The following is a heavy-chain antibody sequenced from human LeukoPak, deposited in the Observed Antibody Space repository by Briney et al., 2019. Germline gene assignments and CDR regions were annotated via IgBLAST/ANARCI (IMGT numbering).Heavy chain of an antibody. CDR2: LYTSGST. Sequence: PSETLSLTCFVTGGSISYYYWSWIRQPAGKGLEWMGRLYTSGSTDYNPSLKSRVTMSVDTSKNQFSLKLRSVTAADTAVYYCARGTVTTLFDYWGQGTLVTVSS. D-gene: IGHD4-17*01. CDR3: ARGTVTTLFDY. J-gene: IGHJ4*02. V-gene: IGHV4-4*07. CDR1: GGSISYYY.